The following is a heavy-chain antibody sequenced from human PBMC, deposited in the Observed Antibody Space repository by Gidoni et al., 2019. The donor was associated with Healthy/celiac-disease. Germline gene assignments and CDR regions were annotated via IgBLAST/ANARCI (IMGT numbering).Heavy chain of an antibody. CDR3: ARTKITMVRGVTLYYYYYGMDV. V-gene: IGHV4-34*01. J-gene: IGHJ6*02. CDR2: INHSGST. D-gene: IGHD3-10*01. CDR1: GGSFSGYY. Sequence: QVQLQQWGAGLLKPSETLSLTCAVYGGSFSGYYWSWTRQPPGKGLEWIGEINHSGSTNYNPSLKSRVTISVDTSKNQFSLKLSSVTAADTAVYYCARTKITMVRGVTLYYYYYGMDVWGQGTTVTVSS.